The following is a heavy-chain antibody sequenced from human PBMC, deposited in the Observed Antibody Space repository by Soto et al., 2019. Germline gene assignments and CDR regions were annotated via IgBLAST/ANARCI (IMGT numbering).Heavy chain of an antibody. Sequence: PAETLSLTCTFSGGSIRSGDYYWTWMRQTPGKGLEWIGCIYYSGITHYKSSLESRVTISVDTSKNHFSLSLKSVTAADTAVYYCARTLTPLRRTDAFTSWRQGTTVTVAS. CDR2: IYYSGIT. J-gene: IGHJ6*02. CDR3: ARTLTPLRRTDAFTS. V-gene: IGHV4-30-4*08. CDR1: GGSIRSGDYY. D-gene: IGHD3-16*01.